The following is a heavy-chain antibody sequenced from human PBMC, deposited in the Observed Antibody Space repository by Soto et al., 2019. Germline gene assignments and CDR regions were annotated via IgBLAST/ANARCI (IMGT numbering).Heavy chain of an antibody. D-gene: IGHD6-19*01. CDR3: TRVGLYEGRIAVAGLDY. J-gene: IGHJ4*02. CDR1: GFTFGDYA. V-gene: IGHV3-49*03. Sequence: GGSLRLSCTASGFTFGDYAMSWFRQAPGKGLEWVGFIRSKAYGGTTEYAASVKGRFTISRDDSKSIAYLQMNSLKTEDTAVYYCTRVGLYEGRIAVAGLDYWGQGTLVTVSS. CDR2: IRSKAYGGTT.